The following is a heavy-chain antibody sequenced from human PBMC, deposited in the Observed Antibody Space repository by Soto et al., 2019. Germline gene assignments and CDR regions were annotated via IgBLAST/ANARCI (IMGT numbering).Heavy chain of an antibody. J-gene: IGHJ4*02. CDR1: GGTLSSYT. Sequence: SVKVSCTDSGGTLSSYTISWVRQAPGQGLEWMGRIIPILGIANYAQKFQGRVTITADKSTSTAYMELSSLRSEDTAVYYCAREASITGTTNFDYWGQGTLVTVSS. D-gene: IGHD1-7*01. V-gene: IGHV1-69*04. CDR3: AREASITGTTNFDY. CDR2: IIPILGIA.